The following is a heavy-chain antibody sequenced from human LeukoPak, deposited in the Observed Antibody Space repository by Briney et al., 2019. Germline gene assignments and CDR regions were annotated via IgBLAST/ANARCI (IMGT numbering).Heavy chain of an antibody. CDR2: INSDGSST. CDR3: ARDSMVRGVIRQYYYGMDV. V-gene: IGHV3-74*01. Sequence: PGGSLRLYCAASGFTFSSYWMHWGRQAPGKGLVWVSRINSDGSSTSYADSVKGRFTISRDNAKNTLYLQMNSLRAEDTAVYYCARDSMVRGVIRQYYYGMDVWGKGTTVTVSS. D-gene: IGHD3-10*01. CDR1: GFTFSSYW. J-gene: IGHJ6*04.